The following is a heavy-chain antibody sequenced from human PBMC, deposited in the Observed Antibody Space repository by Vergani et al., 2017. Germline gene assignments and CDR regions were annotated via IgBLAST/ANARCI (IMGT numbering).Heavy chain of an antibody. Sequence: QLQLQESGPGLVKPSETLSLTCTVSGGSISSSSYYWGWIRQPPGKGLEWIGSIYYSGSTYYNPSLKSRVTISVDTSKNQFSLKLSSVTAADTAVYYCARHLAYCGGDCYPYYYGMDVWGQGTTGTVSS. J-gene: IGHJ6*02. CDR2: IYYSGST. D-gene: IGHD2-21*02. CDR3: ARHLAYCGGDCYPYYYGMDV. V-gene: IGHV4-39*01. CDR1: GGSISSSSYY.